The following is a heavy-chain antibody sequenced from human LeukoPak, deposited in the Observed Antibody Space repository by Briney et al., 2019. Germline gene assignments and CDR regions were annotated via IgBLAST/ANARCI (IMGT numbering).Heavy chain of an antibody. D-gene: IGHD3-16*02. CDR1: GFTFSSHA. J-gene: IGHJ4*02. V-gene: IGHV3-9*01. Sequence: GRSLRLSCEAPGFTFSSHAMHWVRQAPGKGLEWVSGISWNSGSIGYADSVKGRFTISRDNAKNSLYLQMNSLRAEDTALYYCAKGPDGGVIDYWGQGTLVTVSS. CDR3: AKGPDGGVIDY. CDR2: ISWNSGSI.